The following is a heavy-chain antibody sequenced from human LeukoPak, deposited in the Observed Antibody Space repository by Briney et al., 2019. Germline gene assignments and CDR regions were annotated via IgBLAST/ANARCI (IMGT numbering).Heavy chain of an antibody. CDR2: ISSSSSTI. CDR1: GFTFSSYS. J-gene: IGHJ5*02. CDR3: ARDILVGYSSGWYNWFDP. Sequence: GGSLRLSCAASGFTFSSYSMNWVRQAPGKGLEWVSYISSSSSTIYYADSVKGRFTISRDNAKNSLYLQMNSLRAEDTAVYYCARDILVGYSSGWYNWFDPWGQGTLVTVSS. D-gene: IGHD6-19*01. V-gene: IGHV3-48*01.